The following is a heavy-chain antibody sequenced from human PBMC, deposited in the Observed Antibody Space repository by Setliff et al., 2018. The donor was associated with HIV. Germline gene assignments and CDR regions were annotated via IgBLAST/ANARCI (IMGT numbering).Heavy chain of an antibody. CDR3: AKDRGRGNWFDP. V-gene: IGHV1-69*10. D-gene: IGHD1-26*01. J-gene: IGHJ5*02. CDR1: GGTFSSYA. Sequence: SVKVSCKASGGTFSSYAISWVRQAPGQGLEWMGGIIPIIGITNQAQKFQGRVTITADKSTNTAYMELSSLRSEDTAVYYCAKDRGRGNWFDPWGQGTLVTVPS. CDR2: IIPIIGIT.